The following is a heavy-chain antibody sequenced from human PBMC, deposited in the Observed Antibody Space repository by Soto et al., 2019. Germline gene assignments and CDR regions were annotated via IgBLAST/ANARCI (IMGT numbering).Heavy chain of an antibody. CDR3: ASGSGYCSESSCSYFDYFQH. Sequence: QVQLVESGGGVGQPGTSLRLSCAASGLTFNTYAMNWIRLAPGKGLEWVAVISNDGSNKYYADSVKGRFTISRDNSKNTMYLQMNSLRGEDTGVYYCASGSGYCSESSCSYFDYFQHWGQGALVIVSS. V-gene: IGHV3-30*03. CDR2: ISNDGSNK. J-gene: IGHJ1*01. CDR1: GLTFNTYA. D-gene: IGHD2-2*01.